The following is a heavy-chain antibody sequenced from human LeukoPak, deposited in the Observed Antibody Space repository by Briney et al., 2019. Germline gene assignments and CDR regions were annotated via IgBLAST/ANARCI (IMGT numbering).Heavy chain of an antibody. J-gene: IGHJ4*02. CDR2: ISYDGNKK. D-gene: IGHD4-17*01. V-gene: IGHV3-30*03. Sequence: GGSLRLSCTASGFTFNNYGMHWVRQAPGKGLEWVAVISYDGNKKYYGDSVKGRFTISRDNSKNTLYLQLNSLRAEDTAVYYCARGGADYVIGYWGQGTLVTVSS. CDR1: GFTFNNYG. CDR3: ARGGADYVIGY.